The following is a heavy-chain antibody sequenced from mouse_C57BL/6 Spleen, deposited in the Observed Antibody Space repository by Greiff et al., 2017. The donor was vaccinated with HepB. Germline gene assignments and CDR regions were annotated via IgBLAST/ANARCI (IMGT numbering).Heavy chain of an antibody. CDR3: ARRHYGSSYWYFDV. V-gene: IGHV5-17*01. CDR2: ISSGSSTI. CDR1: GFTFSDYG. D-gene: IGHD1-1*01. Sequence: EVKLVESGGGLVKPGGSLKLSCAASGFTFSDYGMHWVRQAPEKGLEWVAYISSGSSTIYYADTVKGRFTISRDKAKNTLFLQMTSLRSEDTAMYYCARRHYGSSYWYFDVWGTGTTVTVSS. J-gene: IGHJ1*03.